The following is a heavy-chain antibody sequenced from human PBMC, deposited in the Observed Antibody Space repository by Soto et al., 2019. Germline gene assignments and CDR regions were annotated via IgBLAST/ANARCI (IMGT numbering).Heavy chain of an antibody. CDR2: ISYDGSNK. Sequence: GGSLRLSCAASGFTFSSYGMHWVRQAPGKGLEWVAVISYDGSNKYYADSVKGRFTISRDNSKNTLYLQMNSLRAEDTAVYYCAKDHVLRFLEWSQYYYYGMDVWGQGTTVTVSS. CDR1: GFTFSSYG. CDR3: AKDHVLRFLEWSQYYYYGMDV. J-gene: IGHJ6*02. V-gene: IGHV3-30*18. D-gene: IGHD3-3*01.